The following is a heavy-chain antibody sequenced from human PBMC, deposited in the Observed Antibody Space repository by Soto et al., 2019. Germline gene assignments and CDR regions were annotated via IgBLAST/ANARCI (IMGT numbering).Heavy chain of an antibody. Sequence: QAHLVESGGGVVQPGRSLRLSCAASGFTFTSYGMHWVRQAPGTRLEWVAVISYDGGLQHYADSVKGRFTISRDNSKNRVLLQMNSLRAEDTAVYYWVSDRGYGHASVPYSWGQGTLVSVSS. V-gene: IGHV3-30*13. D-gene: IGHD5-18*01. J-gene: IGHJ4*02. CDR1: GFTFTSYG. CDR3: VSDRGYGHASVPYS. CDR2: ISYDGGLQ.